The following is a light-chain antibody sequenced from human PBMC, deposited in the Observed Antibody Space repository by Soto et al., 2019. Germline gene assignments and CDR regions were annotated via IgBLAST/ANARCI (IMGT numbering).Light chain of an antibody. Sequence: DIVMTQSPLSLPVTPGEPASISCRSSQSLLHSNGYNYLDWYLQKPGQSPQLLIYLGSNRASGVPDRFSGSGSGTDFTLKISRVEAEDVGVYYCMQALQTPYMYTFGQGTELEIK. V-gene: IGKV2-28*01. CDR2: LGS. J-gene: IGKJ2*01. CDR3: MQALQTPYMYT. CDR1: QSLLHSNGYNY.